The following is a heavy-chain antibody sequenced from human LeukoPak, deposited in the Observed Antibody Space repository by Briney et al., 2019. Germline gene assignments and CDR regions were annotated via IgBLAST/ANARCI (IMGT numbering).Heavy chain of an antibody. CDR3: ESGTPQRWSSF. J-gene: IGHJ4*02. V-gene: IGHV4-34*01. CDR1: GGSFSGDF. CDR2: INHGGST. D-gene: IGHD3-10*01. Sequence: SETLSLTCAVYGGSFSGDFWSWIRQSPGKGLEWIGEINHGGSTTYNPSLQSRVTMSVDTSRNQHSLKLSSVTAADTAIYYCESGTPQRWSSFWGQGTLVTVSS.